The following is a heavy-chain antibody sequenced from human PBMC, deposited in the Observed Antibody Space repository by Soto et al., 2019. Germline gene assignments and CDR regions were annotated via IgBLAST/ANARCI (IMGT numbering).Heavy chain of an antibody. D-gene: IGHD5-12*01. CDR3: ARDQSGCEYLGDD. CDR1: GFRFNNYG. Sequence: QVQLVESGGGVVQPGRSLRLSCAASGFRFNNYGMHWVRQAPGKGLEWVAVIWYDGGYKYADSVKGRFTIPRDNSQNTLYLQMNSLRGDDTAVYCCARDQSGCEYLGDDWGQGTLVTV. V-gene: IGHV3-33*01. CDR2: IWYDGGYK. J-gene: IGHJ4*01.